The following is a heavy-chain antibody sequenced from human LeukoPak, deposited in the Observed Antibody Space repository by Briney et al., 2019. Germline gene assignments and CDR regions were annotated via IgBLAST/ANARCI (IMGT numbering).Heavy chain of an antibody. D-gene: IGHD3-22*01. CDR3: ARDPYYYDSSGYYVGDY. CDR1: GFTFSSYS. J-gene: IGHJ4*02. Sequence: PGGSLRLSCAASGFTFSSYSMNWVRQAPGKGLEWVSSISSSSSYIYYADSVKGRFTISRDNAKNSLYLQMNSLRAEDTAVYYCARDPYYYDSSGYYVGDYWGQGTLVTVSS. V-gene: IGHV3-21*01. CDR2: ISSSSSYI.